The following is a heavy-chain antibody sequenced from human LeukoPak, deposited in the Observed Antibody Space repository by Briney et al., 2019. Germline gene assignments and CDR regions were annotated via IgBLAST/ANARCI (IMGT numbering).Heavy chain of an antibody. V-gene: IGHV4-34*01. CDR1: GGSFSGYY. CDR3: AGIPSKIYYYYYYMDV. CDR2: INHSGST. Sequence: SETLSLTCAVYGGSFSGYYWSWIRQPPGKGLEWIGEINHSGSTNYNPSLKSRVTISVDTSKNQFSLKLSSVTAADTAVYYCAGIPSKIYYYYYYMDVWGKGTTVTISS. J-gene: IGHJ6*03.